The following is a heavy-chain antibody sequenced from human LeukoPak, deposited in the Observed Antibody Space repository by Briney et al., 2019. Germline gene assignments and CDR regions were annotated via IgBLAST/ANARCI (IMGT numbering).Heavy chain of an antibody. Sequence: GGSLRLSCAASGFTFSSYATSWVRQAPGKGLEWVSGISGSGGSTYYADSVKGRFTISRDNSKNTLYLQMNSLRAEDTAVYYCAKDFSKWELPSPFDYWGQGTLVTVSS. J-gene: IGHJ4*02. CDR1: GFTFSSYA. CDR2: ISGSGGST. D-gene: IGHD1-26*01. V-gene: IGHV3-23*01. CDR3: AKDFSKWELPSPFDY.